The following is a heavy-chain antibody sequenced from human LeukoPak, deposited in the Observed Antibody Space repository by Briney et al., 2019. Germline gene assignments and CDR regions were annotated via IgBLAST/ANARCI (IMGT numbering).Heavy chain of an antibody. CDR1: GYSISSGYY. CDR2: NYHSGST. D-gene: IGHD3-22*01. Sequence: SETLSLTCAVSGYSISSGYYWGWIRQPPGKGLEWIGSNYHSGSTYYNPSLKSRVTISVDTSKNQFSLKLSSVTAADTAVYYCARHDYYDSSGYYYSHASDIWGQGTMVTVSS. J-gene: IGHJ3*02. V-gene: IGHV4-38-2*01. CDR3: ARHDYYDSSGYYYSHASDI.